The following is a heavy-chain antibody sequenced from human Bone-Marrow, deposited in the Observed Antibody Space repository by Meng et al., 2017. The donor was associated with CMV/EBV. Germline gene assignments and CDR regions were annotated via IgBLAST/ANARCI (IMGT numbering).Heavy chain of an antibody. CDR1: GFTFSSYW. D-gene: IGHD6-19*01. CDR2: IKQDGSEK. J-gene: IGHJ4*02. CDR3: AAGYTSAWTPPGY. Sequence: GESLKISCAASGFTFSSYWMSWVRQAPGKGLEWVANIKQDGSEKYYVDSVKGRFTISRDNAKNSLDLQMNNLRAEDTAVYYCAAGYTSAWTPPGYWGQGTLVTVSS. V-gene: IGHV3-7*03.